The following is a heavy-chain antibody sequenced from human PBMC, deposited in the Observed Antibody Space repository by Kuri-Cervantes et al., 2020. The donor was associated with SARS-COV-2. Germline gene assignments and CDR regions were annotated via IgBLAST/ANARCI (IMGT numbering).Heavy chain of an antibody. J-gene: IGHJ3*02. CDR3: ASSITSGAFDI. D-gene: IGHD1-1*01. CDR2: ISYDGSNK. CDR1: GFTFSSYA. Sequence: LSLTCAASGFTFSSYAMHWVRQAPGKGLEWVAVISYDGSNKYYADSVKGRFTISRDNSKNTLYLQMNSLRAEDAAVYYCASSITSGAFDIWGQGTMVTVSS. V-gene: IGHV3-30-3*01.